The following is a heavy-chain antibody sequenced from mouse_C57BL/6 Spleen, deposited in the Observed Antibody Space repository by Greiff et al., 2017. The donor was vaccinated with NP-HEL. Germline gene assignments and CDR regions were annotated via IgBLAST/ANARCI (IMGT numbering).Heavy chain of an antibody. D-gene: IGHD4-1*01. V-gene: IGHV1-4*01. CDR1: GYTFTSYT. CDR2: INPSSGYT. J-gene: IGHJ2*01. CDR3: ARGLGLYFDY. Sequence: QVQLKESGAELARPGASVKMSCKASGYTFTSYTMHWVKQRPGQGLEWIGYINPSSGYTKYNQKFKDKATLTADKSSSTAYMQLSSLTSEDSAVYYCARGLGLYFDYWGQGTTLTVSS.